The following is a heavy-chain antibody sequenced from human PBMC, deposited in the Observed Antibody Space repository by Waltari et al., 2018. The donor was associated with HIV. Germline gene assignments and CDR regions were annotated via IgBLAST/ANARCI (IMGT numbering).Heavy chain of an antibody. J-gene: IGHJ4*02. Sequence: EVQLVESGGGLVQPGGSLRPSLAASGFTFGGCWMRWFRRAPGKGLEWVANIKQDGSEKYYVDSVNGRFTISRDNAENSLYLQMNSLRAEDTAVYYCARGGFYGSGSKVNWGQGTLVTVSS. CDR1: GFTFGGCW. CDR3: ARGGFYGSGSKVN. CDR2: IKQDGSEK. D-gene: IGHD3-10*01. V-gene: IGHV3-7*04.